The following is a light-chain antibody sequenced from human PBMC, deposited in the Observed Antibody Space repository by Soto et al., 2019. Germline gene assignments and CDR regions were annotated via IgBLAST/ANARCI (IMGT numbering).Light chain of an antibody. CDR2: GAS. J-gene: IGKJ2*01. CDR3: QHYGSSPPYT. CDR1: QRISSSY. Sequence: EIVLTQSPGTLSLSPGERATLSCTTSQRISSSYLAWYQQKPGQAPRFLIYGASGRATDIPDRFSGSGSGTDFTLTISRLEPEDFAVYSCQHYGSSPPYTFGQGTKLEIK. V-gene: IGKV3-20*01.